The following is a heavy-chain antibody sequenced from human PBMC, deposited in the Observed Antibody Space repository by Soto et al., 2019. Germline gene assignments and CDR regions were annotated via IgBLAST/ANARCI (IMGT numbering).Heavy chain of an antibody. Sequence: GESLKISCKISGYNFANYWIAWVRQMPGKGLEWMGIIYPGDSDTRYSPSFQGQVTISADRSINTASLQWSSLKASDTAIYFCSTLRLAAVVGGGNYYFDYWGQGTLVTVSS. CDR3: STLRLAAVVGGGNYYFDY. V-gene: IGHV5-51*01. CDR1: GYNFANYW. CDR2: IYPGDSDT. D-gene: IGHD2-15*01. J-gene: IGHJ4*02.